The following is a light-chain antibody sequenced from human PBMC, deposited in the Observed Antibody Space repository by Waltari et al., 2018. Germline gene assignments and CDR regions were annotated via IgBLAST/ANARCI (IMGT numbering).Light chain of an antibody. V-gene: IGLV3-25*03. CDR1: ALTDSF. CDR3: QSADSDGSWV. Sequence: HELTQSPSVSVSPGQTARVTCSGDALTDSFTYWYQQKSGQAPVLIMYKDSERPSGIPERFSGSSSGATVTLTISGGQAEDEADFYCQSADSDGSWVFGGGTKLTVL. CDR2: KDS. J-gene: IGLJ3*02.